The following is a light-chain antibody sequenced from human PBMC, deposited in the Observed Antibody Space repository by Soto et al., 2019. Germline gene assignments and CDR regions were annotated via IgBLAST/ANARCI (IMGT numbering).Light chain of an antibody. Sequence: QSVLTQPPSVSGAPGQRVTISCTGSSSNTGAGYDVHWYQQVPGTAPKLLIYGNTNRPSGVPDRFSASKSGTSASLAITGLQAEDEADYYCQSYESSLSGWMFGGGTKLTVL. J-gene: IGLJ3*02. V-gene: IGLV1-40*01. CDR1: SSNTGAGYD. CDR2: GNT. CDR3: QSYESSLSGWM.